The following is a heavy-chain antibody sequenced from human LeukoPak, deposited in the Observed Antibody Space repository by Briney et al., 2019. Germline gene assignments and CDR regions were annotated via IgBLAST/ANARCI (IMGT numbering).Heavy chain of an antibody. CDR3: AGSRWELLQQLEYFQH. V-gene: IGHV3-23*01. CDR2: ISGSGGST. CDR1: GFTFSSYA. J-gene: IGHJ1*01. Sequence: PGGSLGLSCAASGFTFSSYAMSWVRQAPGKGLEWVSAISGSGGSTYYADSVKGRFTISRDNSKNTLYLQMNSLRAEDTAVYYCAGSRWELLQQLEYFQHWGQGTLVTVSS. D-gene: IGHD1-26*01.